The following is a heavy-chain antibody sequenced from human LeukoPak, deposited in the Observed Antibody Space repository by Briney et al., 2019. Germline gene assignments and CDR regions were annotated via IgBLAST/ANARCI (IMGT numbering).Heavy chain of an antibody. CDR1: GYTLTELS. J-gene: IGHJ6*02. CDR3: ARLHSSGWSRHYYYYGMDV. V-gene: IGHV1-24*01. CDR2: FDPEDGET. Sequence: ASVKVSCKVSGYTLTELSMHWVRQAPGKGLEWMGGFDPEDGETIYAQKFQGRVTMTEDTSTDTAYMELSSLRSEDTAVYYCARLHSSGWSRHYYYYGMDVWGQGTTVTVSS. D-gene: IGHD6-19*01.